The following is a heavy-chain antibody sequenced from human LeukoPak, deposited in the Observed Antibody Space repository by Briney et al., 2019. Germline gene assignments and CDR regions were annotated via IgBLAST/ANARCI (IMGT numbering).Heavy chain of an antibody. Sequence: SETLSLTCTVSGGSINSGGYYWSWIRQHPGKGLEWIVYIYYSGSTCYHPSLKSRATISVDTSKNQFSLKLSSVTAADTAVYYCARDIRMAYYYHGMDVWGQGTTVTVSS. J-gene: IGHJ6*02. CDR1: GGSINSGGYY. CDR3: ARDIRMAYYYHGMDV. CDR2: IYYSGST. V-gene: IGHV4-31*03. D-gene: IGHD2-21*01.